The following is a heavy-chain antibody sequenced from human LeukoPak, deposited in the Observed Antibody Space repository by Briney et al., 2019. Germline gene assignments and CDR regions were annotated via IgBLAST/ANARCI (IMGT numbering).Heavy chain of an antibody. J-gene: IGHJ4*02. V-gene: IGHV3-30-3*01. CDR1: GFTFSSYA. Sequence: AGGSLRLSCAASGFTFSSYAMHWVRQAPGKGLEWVAVISYDGSNKYYADSVKGRFTISRDNSKNTLYLQMNSLRAEDTAVYYCARAYSSGWYSDYWGQGTLVTVSS. D-gene: IGHD6-19*01. CDR3: ARAYSSGWYSDY. CDR2: ISYDGSNK.